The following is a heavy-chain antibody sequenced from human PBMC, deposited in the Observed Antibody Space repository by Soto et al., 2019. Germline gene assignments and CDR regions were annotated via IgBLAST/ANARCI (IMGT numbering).Heavy chain of an antibody. D-gene: IGHD3-3*01. V-gene: IGHV3-30-3*01. J-gene: IGHJ4*02. CDR1: GFTFSSYA. CDR3: ARVARAGITIFGEVDY. Sequence: QVQLVESGGGVVQPGRSLRLSCAASGFTFSSYAMHWVRQAPGKGLEWVAVISYDGSNKYYADFVKGRFTISRDNSKNTLYLQMNSLRAEDTAVYYCARVARAGITIFGEVDYWGQGTLVTVSS. CDR2: ISYDGSNK.